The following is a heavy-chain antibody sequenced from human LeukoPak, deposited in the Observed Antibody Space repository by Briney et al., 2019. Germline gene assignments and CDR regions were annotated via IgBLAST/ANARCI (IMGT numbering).Heavy chain of an antibody. V-gene: IGHV3-23*01. CDR1: GFTFSSYS. CDR3: AKSRASSGVAPAGYDY. D-gene: IGHD6-13*01. CDR2: ISGSGGST. Sequence: GGSLRLSCAASGFTFSSYSMTWVRQAPGQGLEWVSSISGSGGSTYHADSVKGRFTISRDISKNALYLQMNSLRAEDTAAYYCAKSRASSGVAPAGYDYWGQGTLVTVSS. J-gene: IGHJ4*02.